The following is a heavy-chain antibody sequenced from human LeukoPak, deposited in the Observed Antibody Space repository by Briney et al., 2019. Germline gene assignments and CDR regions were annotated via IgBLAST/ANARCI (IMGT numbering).Heavy chain of an antibody. V-gene: IGHV3-21*01. CDR2: ISSSSSYI. D-gene: IGHD2-15*01. J-gene: IGHJ4*02. CDR1: GFTFSSYS. CDR3: ARIYCSGGSCYSAYFDY. Sequence: GGSLRLSCAASGFTFSSYSMNWVRQAPGKGLEWVSSISSSSSYIYYADSVKGRFTISRDNAKNSLYLQMNSLRAEDTAVYYCARIYCSGGSCYSAYFDYWGQGTLVTVSS.